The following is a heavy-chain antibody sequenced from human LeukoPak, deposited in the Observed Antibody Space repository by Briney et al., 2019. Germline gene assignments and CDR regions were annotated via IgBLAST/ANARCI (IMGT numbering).Heavy chain of an antibody. CDR2: IKSKTDGGTT. J-gene: IGHJ4*02. CDR3: TTDCSGGSCYGDY. D-gene: IGHD2-15*01. V-gene: IGHV3-15*01. CDR1: GFTFSDHY. Sequence: GGSLRLSCAASGFTFSDHYMDWVRQAPGKGLEWVGRIKSKTDGGTTDYAAPVKGRFTISRDDSKNTLYLQMNSLKTEDTAVYYCTTDCSGGSCYGDYWGQGTLVTVSS.